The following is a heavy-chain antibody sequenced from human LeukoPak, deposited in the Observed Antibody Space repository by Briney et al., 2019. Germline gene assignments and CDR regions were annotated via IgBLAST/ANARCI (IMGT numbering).Heavy chain of an antibody. CDR3: AKDATPRNRLWDHFDS. CDR1: GFTFNSYP. D-gene: IGHD2-21*01. V-gene: IGHV3-23*01. J-gene: IGHJ4*02. Sequence: GGSLRLSCAASGFTFNSYPMIWVRQAPGKGLEWVSGISDSGGSTYHADSVKGRFTISRDNSKNTLYLQMNSLRVEDTAVYYCAKDATPRNRLWDHFDSWGQGALVSVSS. CDR2: ISDSGGST.